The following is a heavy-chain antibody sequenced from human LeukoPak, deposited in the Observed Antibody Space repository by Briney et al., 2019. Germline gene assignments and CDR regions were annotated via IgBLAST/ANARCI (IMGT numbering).Heavy chain of an antibody. J-gene: IGHJ5*02. CDR2: IYYSGST. CDR3: ARTVRHTNWFDP. CDR1: GGSISSYY. V-gene: IGHV4-59*01. D-gene: IGHD4-17*01. Sequence: SETLSLTCTVPGGSISSYYWSWIRQPPGKGLEWIGYIYYSGSTNYNPSLKSRVTISVDTSKNQFSLKLSSVTAADTAVYYCARTVRHTNWFDPWGQRTLVTVSS.